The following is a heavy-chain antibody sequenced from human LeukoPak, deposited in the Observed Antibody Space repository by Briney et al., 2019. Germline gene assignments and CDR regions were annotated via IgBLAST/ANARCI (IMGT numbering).Heavy chain of an antibody. Sequence: VASVKVSCKTSGYTFTSYSISWVRQAPGQGLEWMGSISPYNGNTNCAQMLHGRVTMTTDTSTSTAYMDLRSLRSDDTALYYCATRITMVRGVIISGDWFDPWGQGTLVTVSS. J-gene: IGHJ5*02. CDR3: ATRITMVRGVIISGDWFDP. V-gene: IGHV1-18*01. CDR1: GYTFTSYS. CDR2: ISPYNGNT. D-gene: IGHD3-10*01.